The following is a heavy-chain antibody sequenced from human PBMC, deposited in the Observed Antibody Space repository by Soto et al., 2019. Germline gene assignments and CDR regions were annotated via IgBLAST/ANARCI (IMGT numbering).Heavy chain of an antibody. Sequence: ASVKVSWKASGYTFTDYYMHWVRQAPGQGLEWMGIINPSGGNTKYAQKFQGRVTMTRDTSTSTVYMELSSLRSEDTAVYYCARVQTYSSSWYHFDYWGQGTLVTV. CDR3: ARVQTYSSSWYHFDY. D-gene: IGHD6-19*01. J-gene: IGHJ4*02. V-gene: IGHV1-46*01. CDR2: INPSGGNT. CDR1: GYTFTDYY.